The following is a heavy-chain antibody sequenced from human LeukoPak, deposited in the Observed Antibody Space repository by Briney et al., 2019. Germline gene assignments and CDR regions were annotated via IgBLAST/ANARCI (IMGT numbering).Heavy chain of an antibody. Sequence: ASVKVSCKTSGYTFTNHYMHWVRQAPGQGLEWMGIINPSGGSTSYAQKFQGRVTMTRDTSTSTVYMELSSLRSEDTAVYYCARDVASSGYYWDWGQGTLVTVSS. V-gene: IGHV1-46*01. J-gene: IGHJ4*02. CDR1: GYTFTNHY. CDR2: INPSGGST. D-gene: IGHD3-22*01. CDR3: ARDVASSGYYWD.